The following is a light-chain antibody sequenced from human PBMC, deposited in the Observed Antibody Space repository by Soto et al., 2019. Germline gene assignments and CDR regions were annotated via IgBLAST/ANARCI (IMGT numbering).Light chain of an antibody. V-gene: IGKV3-20*01. J-gene: IGKJ5*01. CDR2: GAS. CDR3: QQYNNWPS. CDR1: QSVSSSY. Sequence: IVLTQSPGPLSLSPGDRATLSCRASQSVSSSYLAWYQQKPGQAPRLLIYGASSRATGIPDRFSGSGSGTDFTLTIRSLQSEDFAVYFCQQYNNWPSFGQGTRLE.